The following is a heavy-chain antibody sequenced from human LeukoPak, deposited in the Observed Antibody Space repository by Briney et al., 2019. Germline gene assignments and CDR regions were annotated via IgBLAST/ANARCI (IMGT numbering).Heavy chain of an antibody. D-gene: IGHD3-10*02. V-gene: IGHV3-23*01. CDR2: IIDNGGST. CDR1: GFTCNSYA. CDR3: ASRQGLGWHYVN. J-gene: IGHJ4*02. Sequence: GGSLRLSCVDSGFTCNSYAMSWVRQLLGKELEYGLGIIDNGGSTSYTDSVKGRFTISRANSTNTLYLLMSSLRVEDTAIYYCASRQGLGWHYVNWGQGTLVTVSA.